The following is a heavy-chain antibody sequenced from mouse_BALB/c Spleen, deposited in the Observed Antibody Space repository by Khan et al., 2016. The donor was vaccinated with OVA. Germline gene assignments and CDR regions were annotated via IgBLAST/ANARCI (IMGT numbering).Heavy chain of an antibody. V-gene: IGHV1-9*01. D-gene: IGHD1-1*01. J-gene: IGHJ2*01. CDR2: ILPGSGSR. CDR1: GYTFSGYW. CDR3: ARVNYGSRDYFDY. Sequence: QVRLQQSGAELMKPGASVKISCKATGYTFSGYWLEWVKQRPGHGLEWIGEILPGSGSRNYNEKFKGKATFTADISSKTTYMQLSSLTSEDSAVYYWARVNYGSRDYFDYWGQGTTLTVSS.